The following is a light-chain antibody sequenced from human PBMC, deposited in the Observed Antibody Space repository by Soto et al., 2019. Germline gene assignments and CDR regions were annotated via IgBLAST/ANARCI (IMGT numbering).Light chain of an antibody. Sequence: DIQMTQSPSSLSASVGDRVTITCRASQTISSSLNWYQQRPGKAPNLLIYASSSLQSGVPPRFSGSGSGTDFTLTISSLQPEDFATYYCHQPYSTPITFGQGTRLEIK. CDR3: HQPYSTPIT. J-gene: IGKJ5*01. CDR1: QTISSS. CDR2: ASS. V-gene: IGKV1-39*01.